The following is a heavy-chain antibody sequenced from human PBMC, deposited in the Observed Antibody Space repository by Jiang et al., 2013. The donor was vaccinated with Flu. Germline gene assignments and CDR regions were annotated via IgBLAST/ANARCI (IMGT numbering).Heavy chain of an antibody. Sequence: GSGLVKPSETLSLTCTVSGGSISGYYWSWIRQPPGKGLEWIGYIYYQGNTNYNPSLRSRVTMSVDTSENQFSLKLSSVTAADTAVYYCARFSSGPAVFDHWGQGTLVAVVL. CDR1: GGSISGYY. CDR2: IYYQGNT. V-gene: IGHV4-59*01. J-gene: IGHJ4*02. D-gene: IGHD3-22*01. CDR3: ARFSSGPAVFDH.